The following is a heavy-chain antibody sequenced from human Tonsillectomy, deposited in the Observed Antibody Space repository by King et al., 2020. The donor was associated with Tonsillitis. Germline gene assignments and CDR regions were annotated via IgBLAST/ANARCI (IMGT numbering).Heavy chain of an antibody. D-gene: IGHD3-3*01. V-gene: IGHV3-21*01. Sequence: VQLVESGGGLVKPGGSLRLSCAASGFTFSTYSMNWVRQAPGKGLEWVSSISSSSSYIYYADSVKGRFTISRDNAKNSLYLQMNSLRAKDTAVYYCARYKSAYYTFDAFDFWGQGTMVTVSS. CDR3: ARYKSAYYTFDAFDF. CDR2: ISSSSSYI. CDR1: GFTFSTYS. J-gene: IGHJ3*01.